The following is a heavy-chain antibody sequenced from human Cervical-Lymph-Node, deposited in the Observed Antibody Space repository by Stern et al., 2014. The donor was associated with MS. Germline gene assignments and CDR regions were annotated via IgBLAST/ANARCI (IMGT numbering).Heavy chain of an antibody. CDR2: IVPIFGRA. V-gene: IGHV1-69*01. CDR3: AREHHGGNFAS. Sequence: QVQLVQSGAEVRKPGSSVKVSCKASGATFSTYAISWLRQAPGQGPEWMGAIVPIFGRANYVQKLRGRLTITADESASTAYMELRSLRSEDTAVYYCAREHHGGNFASWGQGTLVTVSS. J-gene: IGHJ5*02. CDR1: GATFSTYA. D-gene: IGHD4-23*01.